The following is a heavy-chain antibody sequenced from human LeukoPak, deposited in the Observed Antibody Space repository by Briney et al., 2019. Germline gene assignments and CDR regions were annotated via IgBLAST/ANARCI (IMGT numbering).Heavy chain of an antibody. CDR3: ARDGYGDYEIHSYYMDV. V-gene: IGHV3-7*01. Sequence: GGSLRLSCAASGFTFSSYWMSWVRQAPGKGLEWVANIKQDGSEKYYVDSVKGRFTISRDNAKNSLYLQMNSLRAEDTAVYYCARDGYGDYEIHSYYMDVWGKGTTVTISS. J-gene: IGHJ6*03. D-gene: IGHD4-17*01. CDR2: IKQDGSEK. CDR1: GFTFSSYW.